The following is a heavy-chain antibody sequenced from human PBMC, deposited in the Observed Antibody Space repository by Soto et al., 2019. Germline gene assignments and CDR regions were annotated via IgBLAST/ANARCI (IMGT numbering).Heavy chain of an antibody. D-gene: IGHD2-15*01. Sequence: QVQLVESGGGVVQPGRSLRLSCAASGFTFSSYAMHWVRQAPGKGLEWVAVISYDGSNKYYADSVKGRFTISRDNSKNTLYLQMNSLRAEDTAVYYCARGPFTPIVVVAATRPNWFDPWGRGTLVTVSS. CDR3: ARGPFTPIVVVAATRPNWFDP. CDR2: ISYDGSNK. CDR1: GFTFSSYA. J-gene: IGHJ5*02. V-gene: IGHV3-30-3*01.